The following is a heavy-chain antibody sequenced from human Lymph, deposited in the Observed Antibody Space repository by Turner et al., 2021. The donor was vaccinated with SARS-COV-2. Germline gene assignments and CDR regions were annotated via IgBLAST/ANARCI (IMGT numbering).Heavy chain of an antibody. J-gene: IGHJ6*02. D-gene: IGHD3-3*01. Sequence: QFQLWEPGGGWVQLGRSLSLSCEAAGFTFSSYGMHWFRQAPGKGLEWVAVISYDGSNKYYADSVKGRFTISRDNTKKTLYLQMNSLRAEDTAVYYCAKVRSIFGAVIGGMDVWGQGTMVTVSS. CDR3: AKVRSIFGAVIGGMDV. CDR2: ISYDGSNK. V-gene: IGHV3-30*18. CDR1: GFTFSSYG.